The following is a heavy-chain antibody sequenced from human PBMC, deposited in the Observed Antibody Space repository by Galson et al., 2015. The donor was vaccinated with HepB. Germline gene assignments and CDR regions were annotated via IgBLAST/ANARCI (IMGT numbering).Heavy chain of an antibody. CDR3: ATAGDFGVLHYEMDV. V-gene: IGHV1-58*01. CDR2: IVLGSGNT. Sequence: SCKASGFIFTTVQWVRQARGQRIEWIGWIVLGSGNTNYAQKFQERFTIIRDMSKSTVYMELSSLIFEDTAIYYCATAGDFGVLHYEMDVWGQGTTVTVSS. CDR1: GFIFTT. D-gene: IGHD3-16*01. J-gene: IGHJ6*02.